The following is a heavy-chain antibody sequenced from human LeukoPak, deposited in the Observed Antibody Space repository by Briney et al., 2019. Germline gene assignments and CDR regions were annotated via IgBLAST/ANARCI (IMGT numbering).Heavy chain of an antibody. CDR1: GYSFSIYW. CDR3: ASCHDSSGYLKPYAFDI. Sequence: GESLKISCKGSGYSFSIYWIGWVRQMPGKGLEWMGIIYPGDSDTRYSPSFQGQVTISADKSISTAYLQWSSLKASDTAMYYCASCHDSSGYLKPYAFDIWGQGTMVTVSS. CDR2: IYPGDSDT. D-gene: IGHD3-22*01. V-gene: IGHV5-51*01. J-gene: IGHJ3*02.